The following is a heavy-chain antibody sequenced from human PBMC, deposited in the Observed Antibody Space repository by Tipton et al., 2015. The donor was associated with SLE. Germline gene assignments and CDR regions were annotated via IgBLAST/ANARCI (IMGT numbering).Heavy chain of an antibody. J-gene: IGHJ6*03. V-gene: IGHV4-59*01. CDR2: IYQSGGT. Sequence: GASISSSYLSWIRQPPGKGLEWIGHIYQSGGTYYNPSLKGRVTISVDTSENQVSLKLNSVTAADTAIYYCASNSGTYYYYYYMDVWGKGTTVTVSS. D-gene: IGHD1-26*01. CDR1: GASISSSY. CDR3: ASNSGTYYYYYYMDV.